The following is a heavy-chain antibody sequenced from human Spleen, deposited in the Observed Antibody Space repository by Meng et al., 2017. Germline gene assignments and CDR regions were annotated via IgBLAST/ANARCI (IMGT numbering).Heavy chain of an antibody. D-gene: IGHD3-10*01. CDR3: AREVRLGEFLSQSNNWFDP. Sequence: QVRLQESGPGLVKPSGTLSLTCAVSGGSISSSNWGSWVRQPPGKGLEWIGEIYHSGSTNYNPSLKSRVTISVDKSKNQFSLKLSSVTAADTAVYYCAREVRLGEFLSQSNNWFDPWGQGTLVTVSS. J-gene: IGHJ5*02. CDR2: IYHSGST. CDR1: GGSISSSNW. V-gene: IGHV4-4*02.